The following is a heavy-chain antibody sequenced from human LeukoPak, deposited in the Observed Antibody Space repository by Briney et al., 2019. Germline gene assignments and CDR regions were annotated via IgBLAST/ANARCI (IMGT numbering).Heavy chain of an antibody. Sequence: PSETLSLTCTVSGGSISSYYWSWIRQPAGKGLEWIGRIYTSGSTNYNPSLKSRVTISVDTSKNQFSLKLSSVTAADTAVYYCARLMVRGVTYYYYMDVWGKGTTVTISS. CDR3: ARLMVRGVTYYYYMDV. D-gene: IGHD3-10*01. V-gene: IGHV4-4*07. J-gene: IGHJ6*03. CDR2: IYTSGST. CDR1: GGSISSYY.